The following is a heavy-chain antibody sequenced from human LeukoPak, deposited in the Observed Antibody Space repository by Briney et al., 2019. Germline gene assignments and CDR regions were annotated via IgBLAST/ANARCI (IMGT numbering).Heavy chain of an antibody. D-gene: IGHD1-26*01. V-gene: IGHV3-73*01. CDR3: TRDSGTYNWFDP. CDR2: IDKKDKGNATAT. Sequence: PGGSLRLSCAASGFTFSGSAIHWVRQSSGKGLEWVRQIDKKDKGNATATAYAASVKGRFTISRDDSINTAYLQMKSLKTEDTALYYCTRDSGTYNWFDPWGQGNLVTVSS. CDR1: GFTFSGSA. J-gene: IGHJ5*02.